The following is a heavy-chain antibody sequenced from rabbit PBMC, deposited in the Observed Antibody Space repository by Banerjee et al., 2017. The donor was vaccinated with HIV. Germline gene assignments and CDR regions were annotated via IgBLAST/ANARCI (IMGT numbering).Heavy chain of an antibody. CDR3: VRDQAGDAGYGPYYFNL. D-gene: IGHD4-2*01. J-gene: IGHJ4*01. Sequence: QSLEESGGDLVKPGASLTLTCTASGFSFSSSYYMCWVRQAPGKGLEWIACIYVGSGSSTYYASWAKGRFTVSKTSSTTVTLQMTSLTAADTATYFCVRDQAGDAGYGPYYFNLWGPGTLVTVS. CDR2: IYVGSGSST. V-gene: IGHV1S40*01. CDR1: GFSFSSSYY.